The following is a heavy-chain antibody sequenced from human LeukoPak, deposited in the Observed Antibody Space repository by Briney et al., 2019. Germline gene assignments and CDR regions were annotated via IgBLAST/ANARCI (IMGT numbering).Heavy chain of an antibody. J-gene: IGHJ6*02. CDR2: IIPILGIA. Sequence: SVKVSCKAYGGTFSSYTISWVRQAPGQGLEWMGRIIPILGIANYAQKFQGRVTITADKSTSTAYMELSSLRSEDTAVYYCARELRFLEWLPPGYYGMDVWGQGTTVTVSS. CDR3: ARELRFLEWLPPGYYGMDV. D-gene: IGHD3-3*01. CDR1: GGTFSSYT. V-gene: IGHV1-69*04.